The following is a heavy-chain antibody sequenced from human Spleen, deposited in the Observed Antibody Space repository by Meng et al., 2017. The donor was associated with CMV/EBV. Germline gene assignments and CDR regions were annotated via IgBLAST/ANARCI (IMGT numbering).Heavy chain of an antibody. CDR1: GSFSGYY. V-gene: IGHV4-34*01. CDR3: ARGMRRITGTRGWGMDV. J-gene: IGHJ6*02. Sequence: GSFSGYYWSYIRQPPGKGLQWIGEINPGGTTNYNPSLKSRVTISADTSKNQFSLKLNSVTAADTAVYYCARGMRRITGTRGWGMDVWGQGTTVTVSS. D-gene: IGHD1-20*01. CDR2: INPGGTT.